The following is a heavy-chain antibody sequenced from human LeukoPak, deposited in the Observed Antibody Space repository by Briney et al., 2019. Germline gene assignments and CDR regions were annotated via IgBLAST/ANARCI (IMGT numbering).Heavy chain of an antibody. D-gene: IGHD2-15*01. CDR3: ARSACSGGSCYSQRGAFDI. CDR2: IYYSGST. Sequence: SETLSLTCTVSGGSISSSSYYWGWIRQPPGKGLEWIGSIYYSGSTYYNPSLKSRVTISVDTSKNQFSLKLTSVTAAETAVYYCARSACSGGSCYSQRGAFDIWGQGTMVTVSS. CDR1: GGSISSSSYY. J-gene: IGHJ3*02. V-gene: IGHV4-39*07.